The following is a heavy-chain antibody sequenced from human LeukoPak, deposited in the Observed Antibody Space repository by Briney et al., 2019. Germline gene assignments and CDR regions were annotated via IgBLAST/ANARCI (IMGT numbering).Heavy chain of an antibody. Sequence: GGSLRLSCAASGFTFSDYAITWVRQAPGKGLEWVANIKQAGSEKYYVDSVKGRFTISRDNAENSLYLQMNSLRAEDTAVYYCARARGFFDYWGQGTLVTVTS. J-gene: IGHJ4*02. V-gene: IGHV3-7*01. D-gene: IGHD3-10*01. CDR3: ARARGFFDY. CDR2: IKQAGSEK. CDR1: GFTFSDYA.